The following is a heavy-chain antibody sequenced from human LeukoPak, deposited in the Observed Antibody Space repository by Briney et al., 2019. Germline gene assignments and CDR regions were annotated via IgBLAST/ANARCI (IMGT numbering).Heavy chain of an antibody. D-gene: IGHD3-10*01. V-gene: IGHV3-48*03. J-gene: IGHJ6*02. Sequence: GGSLRLSCAASGLSFSSYEMNWVRQAPGKGLEWISYISSTGSAIFYADSVKGRFTISRDNAKNSLYLQMNSLRAEDTAVYYCARDQRDYGSGSYYSYYYYGMDVWGQGTTVTVSS. CDR2: ISSTGSAI. CDR1: GLSFSSYE. CDR3: ARDQRDYGSGSYYSYYYYGMDV.